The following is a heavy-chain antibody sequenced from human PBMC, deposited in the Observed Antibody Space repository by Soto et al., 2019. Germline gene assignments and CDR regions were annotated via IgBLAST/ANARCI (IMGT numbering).Heavy chain of an antibody. V-gene: IGHV1-69*02. J-gene: IGHJ3*02. CDR1: GGTFSSYT. CDR3: NWAPASYHAFYI. Sequence: GASVKVSCKASGGTFSSYTISWVRQAPGQGLEWMGRIIPILGIANYAQKFQGRVTITADKSTSTAYMELSSLRSEDTAVYYCNWAPASYHAFYIWGKGTMVTVSS. CDR2: IIPILGIA. D-gene: IGHD5-18*01.